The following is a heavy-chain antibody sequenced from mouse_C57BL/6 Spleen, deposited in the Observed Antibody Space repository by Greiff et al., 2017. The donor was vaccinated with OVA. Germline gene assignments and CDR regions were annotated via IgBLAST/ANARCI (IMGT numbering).Heavy chain of an antibody. J-gene: IGHJ4*01. CDR1: GYAFSSYW. D-gene: IGHD2-3*01. V-gene: IGHV1-80*01. Sequence: VQLQQSGAELVKPGASVKISCKASGYAFSSYWMNWVKQRPGKGLEWIGQIYPGDGDTNYNGKFKGKATLTADKSSSTAYMQLSSLTSEDSAVYFCARGGYDGYYVNAMDYWGQGTSVTVSS. CDR3: ARGGYDGYYVNAMDY. CDR2: IYPGDGDT.